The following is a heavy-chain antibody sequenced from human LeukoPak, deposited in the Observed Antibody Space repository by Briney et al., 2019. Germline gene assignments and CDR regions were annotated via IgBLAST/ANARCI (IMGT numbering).Heavy chain of an antibody. D-gene: IGHD6-19*01. V-gene: IGHV6-1*01. CDR3: ARGNRGPAVARFDY. CDR2: TYYRTRWYS. CDR1: GDSVSSNSAS. Sequence: KTSQTLSLTCGISGDSVSSNSASWNWIRQSPSRGLEWLGRTYYRTRWYSDSAESVKSRMTVNPDTSKNQFSLQLNFVTPEDTAVYYCARGNRGPAVARFDYWGQGTLVTVSS. J-gene: IGHJ4*02.